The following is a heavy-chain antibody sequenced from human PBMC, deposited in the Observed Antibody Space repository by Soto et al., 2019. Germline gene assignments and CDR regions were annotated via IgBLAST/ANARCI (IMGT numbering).Heavy chain of an antibody. CDR2: ISYDGSLQ. D-gene: IGHD5-18*01. Sequence: QAQLVESGGGVVQPGRSLRLSCAASGFAFSSYGMHWVRQAPGTGLEWVAVISYDGSLQHYADSVKGRFTISRDNSKNMVFLQSSSLRAEDKAVYYCVSDRRYGHASVPYSWGQGTLVSVSS. J-gene: IGHJ4*02. CDR3: VSDRRYGHASVPYS. V-gene: IGHV3-30*03. CDR1: GFAFSSYG.